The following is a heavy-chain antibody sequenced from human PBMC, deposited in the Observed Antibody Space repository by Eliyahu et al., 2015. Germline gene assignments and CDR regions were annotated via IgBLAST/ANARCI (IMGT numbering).Heavy chain of an antibody. Sequence: QVQLVQSGAXXKRPGASVXVXCKAXGYTFXDYYMHWXRQAPGQGLEWMGWINPSSGGTDYAEKFEGRVTMTRDTSISTAYMELSRLSSDDTAVYYCARNFYYYDSTALNYWGRGTLVTVSS. CDR3: ARNFYYYDSTALNY. J-gene: IGHJ4*02. D-gene: IGHD3-22*01. CDR1: GYTFXDYY. CDR2: INPSSGGT. V-gene: IGHV1-2*02.